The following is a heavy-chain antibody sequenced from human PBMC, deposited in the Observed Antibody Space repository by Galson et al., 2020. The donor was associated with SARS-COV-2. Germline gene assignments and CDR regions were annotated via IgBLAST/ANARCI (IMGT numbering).Heavy chain of an antibody. Sequence: GGSLRLSCAASGFTVSSNYMSWVRQAPGKGLEWVSVIYSGGSTYYADSVKGRFTISRDNSKNTLYLQMNSLRAEDTAVYYCAVERITMVRGVINKIDYWGQGTLVTVSS. J-gene: IGHJ4*02. CDR3: AVERITMVRGVINKIDY. CDR2: IYSGGST. CDR1: GFTVSSNY. V-gene: IGHV3-53*01. D-gene: IGHD3-10*01.